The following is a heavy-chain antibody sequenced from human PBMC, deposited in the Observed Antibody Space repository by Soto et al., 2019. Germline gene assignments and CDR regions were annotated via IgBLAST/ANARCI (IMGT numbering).Heavy chain of an antibody. Sequence: ASVKVSCKASGYPFTTYHLHWVRQAPGQGLEWMGIVYVTGAGTRSAQKFQGRLTMTRDRSTSTVYMELSSLRSEDTAVYYCARPEGYGSGSYYFDSWGQGTLVTVSS. D-gene: IGHD3-10*01. CDR1: GYPFTTYH. J-gene: IGHJ4*02. V-gene: IGHV1-46*01. CDR2: VYVTGAGT. CDR3: ARPEGYGSGSYYFDS.